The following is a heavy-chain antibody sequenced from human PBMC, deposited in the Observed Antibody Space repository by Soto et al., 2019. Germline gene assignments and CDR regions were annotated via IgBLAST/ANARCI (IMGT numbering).Heavy chain of an antibody. V-gene: IGHV4-34*01. D-gene: IGHD5-12*01. Sequence: XXTLSLACAVYGGSFSGYYWRWIRQPPGKGLEWIGEINHSGSTNYNPSLKSRVTISVDTSKNQFSLKLRSVTAADTAVYYCVRHAQWIIRAYWGQGTLVTVSS. CDR1: GGSFSGYY. CDR2: INHSGST. J-gene: IGHJ4*02. CDR3: VRHAQWIIRAY.